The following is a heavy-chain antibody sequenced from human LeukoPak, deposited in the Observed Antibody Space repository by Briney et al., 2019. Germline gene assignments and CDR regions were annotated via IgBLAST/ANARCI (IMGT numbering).Heavy chain of an antibody. Sequence: ETLSLTCAVYGGSSSGYHWSWIRQPPGKGLEWIGEINHSGSTNYNPTLKSRVTISVDTSKNQFSLKLSSVTAADTAVYYCARAGRWLAGVAFDIWGQGGMVGVCS. CDR2: INHSGST. CDR1: GGSSSGYH. D-gene: IGHD6-19*01. J-gene: IGHJ3*02. V-gene: IGHV4-34*01. CDR3: ARAGRWLAGVAFDI.